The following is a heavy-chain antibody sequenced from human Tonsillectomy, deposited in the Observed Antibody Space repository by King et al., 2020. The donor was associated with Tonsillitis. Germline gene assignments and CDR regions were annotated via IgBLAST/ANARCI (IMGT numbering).Heavy chain of an antibody. CDR2: ISYDETRK. V-gene: IGHV3-30*19. CDR3: ARENLYSSARGIDH. J-gene: IGHJ4*02. CDR1: GFTFSSYG. D-gene: IGHD6-19*01. Sequence: VQLVQSGGGVVQPGRSLRLSCVASGFTFSSYGVHWVRQAPGKGLEWVAVISYDETRKHYLDSVKGRFTISRDNSRNTLYLQMNSLRVEDTAVYYCARENLYSSARGIDHWGQGTLVTVSS.